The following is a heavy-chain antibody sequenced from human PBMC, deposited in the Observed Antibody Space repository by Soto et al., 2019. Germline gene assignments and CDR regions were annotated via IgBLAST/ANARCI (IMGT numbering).Heavy chain of an antibody. CDR1: GFNFTNHV. V-gene: IGHV3-23*01. CDR3: AKTVGATKLEDY. D-gene: IGHD1-26*01. CDR2: ISNSDDVS. Sequence: EVQVLESGGALVYPTGSLRLSCSASGFNFTNHVINWVRQAPGKGLEWVSSISNSDDVSFYADSVRGRFIVSRDISTNSVFLQMNFLRVEDTAIYCAKTVGATKLEDYWGQGTLVTVSS. J-gene: IGHJ4*02.